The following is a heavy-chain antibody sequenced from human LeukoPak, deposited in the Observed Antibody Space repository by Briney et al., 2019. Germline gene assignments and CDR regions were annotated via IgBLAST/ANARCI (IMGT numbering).Heavy chain of an antibody. J-gene: IGHJ4*02. CDR3: ARSIAALDY. Sequence: PGGSLRLSCAASGFTFNSYSMTWVRQAPGKGLEWVSSISSGSDYIYYADSVKGRFTISRDNAKNSLYLQMNSLRAEDTAVYYCARSIAALDYWGQGTLVTVSS. V-gene: IGHV3-21*01. D-gene: IGHD6-6*01. CDR2: ISSGSDYI. CDR1: GFTFNSYS.